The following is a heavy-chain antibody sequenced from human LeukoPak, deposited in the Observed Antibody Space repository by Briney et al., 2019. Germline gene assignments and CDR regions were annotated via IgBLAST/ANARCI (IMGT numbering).Heavy chain of an antibody. Sequence: PGGSLRLSCAASGFTFSDYYMSWIRQAPGKGLEWVSYISSSGSTIYYADSVKGRFTISRDNAKNSLYLQMNSLRADDTAVYYCARATRGSRDYYFDYWGQGTLVTVSS. D-gene: IGHD5-12*01. V-gene: IGHV3-11*04. CDR2: ISSSGSTI. CDR3: ARATRGSRDYYFDY. CDR1: GFTFSDYY. J-gene: IGHJ4*02.